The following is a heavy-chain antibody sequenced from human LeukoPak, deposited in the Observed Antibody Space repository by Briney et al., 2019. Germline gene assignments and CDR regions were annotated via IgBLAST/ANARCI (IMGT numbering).Heavy chain of an antibody. CDR1: GYTFTSYG. CDR3: ARDFWAFDIGGDFDY. CDR2: ISAYNGNT. D-gene: IGHD3-3*01. J-gene: IGHJ4*02. V-gene: IGHV1-18*01. Sequence: GASVKVSCKASGYTFTSYGISWVRQAPGQGLEWMGWISAYNGNTNYAQKLQGRVTMTTDTSTSTAYMELRSLRSDDTAVYYCARDFWAFDIGGDFDYWGQGTLVTVSS.